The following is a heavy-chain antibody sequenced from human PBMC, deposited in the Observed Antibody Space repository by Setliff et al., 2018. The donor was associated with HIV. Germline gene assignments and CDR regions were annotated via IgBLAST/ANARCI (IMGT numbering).Heavy chain of an antibody. CDR2: IKQGGREK. CDR1: GFIFSSYW. Sequence: LRLSCTASGFIFSSYWMSWVRQAPGKGLEWVANIKQGGREKYYVDSVKGRFTISRDNAKDSLYLQMNSLRGEDTAVYYCAGSRGYFVKAEWGQGTLVTVSS. D-gene: IGHD3-22*01. V-gene: IGHV3-7*01. CDR3: AGSRGYFVKAE. J-gene: IGHJ4*02.